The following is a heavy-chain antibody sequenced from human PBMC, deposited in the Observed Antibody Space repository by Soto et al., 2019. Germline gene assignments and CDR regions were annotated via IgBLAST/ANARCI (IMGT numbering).Heavy chain of an antibody. J-gene: IGHJ6*02. CDR1: GFTFDDYA. D-gene: IGHD2-2*01. CDR3: AKDLGYRSSTSCANYYYYGMDV. CDR2: ISWNSGSI. V-gene: IGHV3-9*01. Sequence: SLSLSCAASGFTFDDYAMHWVRQAPGKGLEWVSGISWNSGSIGYADSVKGRFTISRDNAKNSLYLQMNSLRAEDTALYYCAKDLGYRSSTSCANYYYYGMDVWGQGTMVTVAS.